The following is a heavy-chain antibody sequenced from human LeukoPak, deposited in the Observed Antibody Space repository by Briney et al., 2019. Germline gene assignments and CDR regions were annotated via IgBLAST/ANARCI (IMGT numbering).Heavy chain of an antibody. Sequence: PGGSLRLSCAASGFTFSSYGMHWVRQTPDKGPEWVAISSYDGRKEYYADSVKGRFTISRDNAKNTLYLQMDSLRASDTALFYCAKGQSRFDSTWYYFDSWGQGALVTVSS. CDR2: SSYDGRKE. D-gene: IGHD6-13*01. V-gene: IGHV3-30*18. CDR3: AKGQSRFDSTWYYFDS. J-gene: IGHJ4*02. CDR1: GFTFSSYG.